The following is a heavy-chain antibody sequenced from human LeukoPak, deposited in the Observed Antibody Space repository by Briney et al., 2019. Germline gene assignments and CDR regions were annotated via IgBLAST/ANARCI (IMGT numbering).Heavy chain of an antibody. Sequence: GGSLRLSCAASGFTFSSYSMNWVRQAPGKGLEGVSSISSSSSYIYYADSVKGRFTISRDNAKNSLYLQMNSLRAEDTAVYYCARGQGPSIAVAGTPPPFDYWGQGTLVTVSS. J-gene: IGHJ4*02. CDR3: ARGQGPSIAVAGTPPPFDY. V-gene: IGHV3-21*01. CDR1: GFTFSSYS. CDR2: ISSSSSYI. D-gene: IGHD6-19*01.